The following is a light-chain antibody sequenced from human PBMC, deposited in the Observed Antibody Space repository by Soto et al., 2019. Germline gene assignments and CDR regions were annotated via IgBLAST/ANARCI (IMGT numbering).Light chain of an antibody. CDR2: GAS. CDR1: QTISTD. J-gene: IGKJ4*01. V-gene: IGKV3-15*01. Sequence: EVVMTQSPATVSVFPGEGVTLSCRASQTISTDLAWYQQKPGQAPRLLIYGASTRVTGVPDRFSGGGSGTEFTLPISSLQSEDFAFYYCQQNNKWPPVTFGGGTKVQIK. CDR3: QQNNKWPPVT.